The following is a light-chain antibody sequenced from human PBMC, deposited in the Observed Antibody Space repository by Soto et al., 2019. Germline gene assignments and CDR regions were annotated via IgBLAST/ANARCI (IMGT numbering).Light chain of an antibody. Sequence: QSALTQPASVSGSPGQSITISCTGTSSDVGGYNYVSWYQRHPGKAPKLMIYAVSNRPSGVSTRFSGSKSGNTASLTISGLQAEDEADYHCSSYTTSSTLLYVFGTGTKVTVL. J-gene: IGLJ1*01. CDR3: SSYTTSSTLLYV. CDR1: SSDVGGYNY. V-gene: IGLV2-14*01. CDR2: AVS.